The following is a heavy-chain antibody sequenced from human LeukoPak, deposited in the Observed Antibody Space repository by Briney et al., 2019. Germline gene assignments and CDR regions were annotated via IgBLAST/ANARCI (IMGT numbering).Heavy chain of an antibody. J-gene: IGHJ6*03. CDR1: GYTFTNYG. V-gene: IGHV1-18*01. D-gene: IGHD4-23*01. Sequence: ASVKVSCKASGYTFTNYGISWVRQAPGQGLEWMGWISAYNGNTNYAQKLQGRVTMTTDTSTSTAYMELRSLRSDDTAVYYCARAHNYGGNYYYYYMDVWGKGTTVTVSS. CDR2: ISAYNGNT. CDR3: ARAHNYGGNYYYYYMDV.